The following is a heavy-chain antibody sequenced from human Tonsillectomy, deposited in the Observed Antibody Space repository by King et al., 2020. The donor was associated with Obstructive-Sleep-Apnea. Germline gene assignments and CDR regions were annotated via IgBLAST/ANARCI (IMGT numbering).Heavy chain of an antibody. Sequence: VQLVESGGGLVQRGGSLRLSCAASGFAFSTYWMSWVHQAPGKGLEWVAIINQDGSDKYYVDSVKGRFTISRDNAKNSLYLQINSLRAEDTALFYCATSLLDPWDQGTLVTVSS. D-gene: IGHD2-15*01. CDR2: INQDGSDK. J-gene: IGHJ5*02. CDR3: ATSLLDP. V-gene: IGHV3-7*01. CDR1: GFAFSTYW.